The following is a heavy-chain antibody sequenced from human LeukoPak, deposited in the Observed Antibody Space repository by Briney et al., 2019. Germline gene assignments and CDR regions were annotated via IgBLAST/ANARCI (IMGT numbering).Heavy chain of an antibody. J-gene: IGHJ4*02. Sequence: PGGSLRLSCAASGFTFSNYAMNWVRQAPGKGLEWVSVIGGSGGDTYYADSVKGRFTISRDNSKNRLYLRMNSLRAEDTALYYCAKDFVVVPGLVNYFDSWGQGTLVTVPS. V-gene: IGHV3-23*01. CDR3: AKDFVVVPGLVNYFDS. CDR2: IGGSGGDT. D-gene: IGHD2-2*01. CDR1: GFTFSNYA.